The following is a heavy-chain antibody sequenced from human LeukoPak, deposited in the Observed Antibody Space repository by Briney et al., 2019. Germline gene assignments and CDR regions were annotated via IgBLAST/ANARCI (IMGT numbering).Heavy chain of an antibody. CDR3: AREAGTNWIFGEYFPF. CDR1: GGTFSSYA. J-gene: IGHJ1*01. CDR2: IIPIFGTA. Sequence: GASVKVSCKASGGTFSSYAISWVRQAPGQGLEWMGGIIPIFGTANYAQKFQGRVTITADESTSTAYMELSSLRSDDTAVYYCAREAGTNWIFGEYFPFWGQGTLVTVSA. D-gene: IGHD1-1*01. V-gene: IGHV1-69*13.